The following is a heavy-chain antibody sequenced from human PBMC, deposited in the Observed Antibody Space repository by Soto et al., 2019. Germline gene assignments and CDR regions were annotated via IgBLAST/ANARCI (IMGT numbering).Heavy chain of an antibody. Sequence: ASVKVSCKASGYTFTSYAMHWVRQAPGQRLEWMGWINAGNGNTKYSQKFQGRVTITRDTSASTAYMELSSLRSEDTAVYYCARDRAAAGTGYYYGMDVWGQGTTVTVSS. D-gene: IGHD6-13*01. CDR1: GYTFTSYA. CDR3: ARDRAAAGTGYYYGMDV. J-gene: IGHJ6*02. V-gene: IGHV1-3*01. CDR2: INAGNGNT.